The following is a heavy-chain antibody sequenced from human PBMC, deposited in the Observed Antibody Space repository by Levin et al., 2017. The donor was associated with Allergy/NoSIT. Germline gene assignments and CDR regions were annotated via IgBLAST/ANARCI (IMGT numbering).Heavy chain of an antibody. CDR2: IRSKANNYAT. D-gene: IGHD5-24*01. V-gene: IGHV3-73*01. CDR3: CHLGGDGYNPRGY. J-gene: IGHJ4*01. Sequence: GESLKISCAASGFIFSEAALHWVRQAPGKGLEWVGRIRSKANNYATSYDESMKGRFTISRDDPRNTVYLQMNSLKIEDTAVYYCCHLGGDGYNPRGYWGHGTLVIVSS. CDR1: GFIFSEAA.